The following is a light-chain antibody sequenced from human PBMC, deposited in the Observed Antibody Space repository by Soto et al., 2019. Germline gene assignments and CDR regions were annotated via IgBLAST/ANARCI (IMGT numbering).Light chain of an antibody. CDR2: GIS. J-gene: IGKJ1*01. CDR3: QQYVTSSPRT. Sequence: MFTQSXGXMXLCPREISTLSCRAIYTISSSYLAWYQQKPGQAPRLLMYGISRRATGIPDRFSGSGSGTDFTLTITRLEPEDFAVYYCQQYVTSSPRTFGQGTKVDIK. CDR1: YTISSSY. V-gene: IGKV3-20*01.